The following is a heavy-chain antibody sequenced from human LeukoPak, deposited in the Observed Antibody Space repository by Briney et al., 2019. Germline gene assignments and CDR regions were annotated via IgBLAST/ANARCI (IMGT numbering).Heavy chain of an antibody. J-gene: IGHJ4*02. CDR1: GLTFSSYW. D-gene: IGHD3-22*01. CDR3: ARDHYYDSSGSFGY. Sequence: GGSLRLSCAASGLTFSSYWMSWVRQAPGKGLEWVANIKQDGSEKYYVDSVKGRFTISRDNAKNSLYLQMNSLRAEDTAVYYCARDHYYDSSGSFGYWGQGTLVTVSS. CDR2: IKQDGSEK. V-gene: IGHV3-7*01.